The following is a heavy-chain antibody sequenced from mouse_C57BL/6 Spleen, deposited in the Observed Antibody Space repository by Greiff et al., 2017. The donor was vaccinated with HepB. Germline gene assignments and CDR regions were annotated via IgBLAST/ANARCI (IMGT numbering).Heavy chain of an antibody. Sequence: QVQLQQSGPGLVQPSQSLSITCTVSGFSLTSYGVHWVRQSPGKGLEWLGVIWRGGSTDYNAAFMSRLSITKDNSKSQVVFKMNSLQADDTAIYYCAKLDSSGYDAMDYWGQGTSVTVSS. J-gene: IGHJ4*01. CDR1: GFSLTSYG. D-gene: IGHD3-2*02. CDR2: IWRGGST. V-gene: IGHV2-5*01. CDR3: AKLDSSGYDAMDY.